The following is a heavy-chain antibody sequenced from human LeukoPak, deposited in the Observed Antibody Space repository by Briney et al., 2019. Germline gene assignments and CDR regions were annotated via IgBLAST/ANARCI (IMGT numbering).Heavy chain of an antibody. D-gene: IGHD4-23*01. CDR2: ISGSGGST. Sequence: GGSLRLSCAASGFTFSSYAMSWVRQAPGKGLEWVSAISGSGGSTYYADSVKGRFTISRDNSKNTLYLQMNSLRAEDTAVYYCANAGDYGGNWGLDYWGQGTLVTVSS. V-gene: IGHV3-23*01. CDR3: ANAGDYGGNWGLDY. CDR1: GFTFSSYA. J-gene: IGHJ4*02.